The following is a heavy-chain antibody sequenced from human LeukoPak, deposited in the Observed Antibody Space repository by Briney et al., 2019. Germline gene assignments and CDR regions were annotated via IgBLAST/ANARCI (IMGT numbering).Heavy chain of an antibody. CDR2: IIASSGGYI. J-gene: IGHJ4*02. D-gene: IGHD1-26*01. Sequence: GGSLRLSCAPSGFTLSSFAMAWARQTPGKGLQWVAAIIASSGGYIFDEDSVKGRLTRSRANSKSTVYLEMRDVRAEDTATYFCGYTGFTPLAYFDYWGQGALVTVSS. V-gene: IGHV3-23*01. CDR1: GFTLSSFA. CDR3: GYTGFTPLAYFDY.